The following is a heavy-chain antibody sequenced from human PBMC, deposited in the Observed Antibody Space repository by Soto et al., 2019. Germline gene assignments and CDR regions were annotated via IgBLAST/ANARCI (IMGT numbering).Heavy chain of an antibody. J-gene: IGHJ5*02. Sequence: QVQLQQSGPGLVRPSETLSLSCSVSGASVSSYYWSWVRQPPGKGLEWIGYIYYIGAYNYHPSLKSRVTISVDTSKNQFSLKLTSVTAADTAVYYCARTPETRDWLDPWGQGTLVTVSS. CDR3: ARTPETRDWLDP. CDR2: IYYIGAY. V-gene: IGHV4-59*02. D-gene: IGHD1-7*01. CDR1: GASVSSYY.